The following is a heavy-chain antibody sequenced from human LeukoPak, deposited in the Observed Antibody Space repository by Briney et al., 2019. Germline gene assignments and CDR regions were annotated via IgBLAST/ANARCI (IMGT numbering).Heavy chain of an antibody. CDR3: ARAPMDSSGYYYWYFDL. CDR2: IHYSGST. V-gene: IGHV4-59*12. Sequence: PSETLSLTCTVSGGSISSYYWSWIRQPPGKGLEWIGYIHYSGSTTYNPSLQSRVSISVDTSKNQFSLRLSSVTAADTAVYYCARAPMDSSGYYYWYFDLWGRGTLVTVSS. CDR1: GGSISSYY. J-gene: IGHJ2*01. D-gene: IGHD3-22*01.